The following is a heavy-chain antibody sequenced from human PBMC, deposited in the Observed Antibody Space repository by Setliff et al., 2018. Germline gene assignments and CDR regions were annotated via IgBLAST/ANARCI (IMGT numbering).Heavy chain of an antibody. V-gene: IGHV4-34*01. CDR1: GGGGSFSAYY. Sequence: SETLSLTCGVSGGGGSFSAYYWSWIRQPPGKGLEWIGEISPGGSTIYNPSLRSRVTMSVDTSKNHFSLRVSSVTAADTAVYFCATFGPCKGVSGTCPPRDSWGQGTLVTVSS. CDR3: ATFGPCKGVSGTCPPRDS. J-gene: IGHJ4*02. D-gene: IGHD6-19*01. CDR2: ISPGGST.